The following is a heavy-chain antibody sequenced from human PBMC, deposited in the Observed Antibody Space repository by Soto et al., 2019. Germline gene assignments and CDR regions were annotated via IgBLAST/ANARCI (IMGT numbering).Heavy chain of an antibody. CDR3: ASPTTPLYYYYGMDV. D-gene: IGHD1-7*01. Sequence: QVQLVQSGAEVKKPGSSVKVSCKASGGTFSSYAISWVRQAPGQGLEWMGGIIPIFGTANYAQKFQGRVTIAADESTSTASMELSSLRSEDTAVYYCASPTTPLYYYYGMDVWGQGTTVTVSS. V-gene: IGHV1-69*12. J-gene: IGHJ6*02. CDR1: GGTFSSYA. CDR2: IIPIFGTA.